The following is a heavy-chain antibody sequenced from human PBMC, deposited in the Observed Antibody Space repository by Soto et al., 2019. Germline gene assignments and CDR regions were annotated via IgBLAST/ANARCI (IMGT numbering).Heavy chain of an antibody. CDR3: AADRFSGTYYVRGITYYFES. CDR1: GFNFKDYW. D-gene: IGHD1-26*01. Sequence: WGSLRLSCTASGFNFKDYWMGWVRQAPGKGLEWVANIKQDESEKNYADSVKGRFTISRDNAKNSRYLQMSSLRADDTAVYFCAADRFSGTYYVRGITYYFESWGQGTPVTASS. V-gene: IGHV3-7*03. J-gene: IGHJ4*02. CDR2: IKQDESEK.